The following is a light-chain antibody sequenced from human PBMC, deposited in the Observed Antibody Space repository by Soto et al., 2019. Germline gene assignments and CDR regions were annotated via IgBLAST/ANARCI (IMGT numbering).Light chain of an antibody. CDR3: QQYTTVWT. CDR1: QSISSY. V-gene: IGKV1-39*01. J-gene: IGKJ1*01. Sequence: DIQMTHSPSSLSASVGDRVTITCRASQSISSYLNWYQQKPGKAPELLIYAASSLQSGLPSRISGSGSGTDFTLTISSLQPEDFATYHRQQYTTVWTFSQGPK. CDR2: AAS.